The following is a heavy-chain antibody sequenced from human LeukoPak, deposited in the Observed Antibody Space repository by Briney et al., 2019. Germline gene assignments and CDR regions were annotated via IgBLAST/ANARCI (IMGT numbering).Heavy chain of an antibody. CDR2: IIPIFGTA. CDR3: TRVGLMYPMDV. CDR1: GFTFTSFG. D-gene: IGHD2-8*01. V-gene: IGHV1-69*05. J-gene: IGHJ6*03. Sequence: GASVKVSCKASGFTFTSFGFSWVRQAPGQGLEWMGGIIPIFGTANYAQKFQGRVTITTDESTSTAYMELSSLRSEDTAVYYCTRVGLMYPMDVWGKGTTVTVSS.